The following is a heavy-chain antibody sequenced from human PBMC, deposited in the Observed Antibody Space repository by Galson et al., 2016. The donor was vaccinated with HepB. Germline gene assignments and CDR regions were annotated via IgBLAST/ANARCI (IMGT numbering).Heavy chain of an antibody. V-gene: IGHV3-23*01. Sequence: SLRLSCAASGFTFRNYAMNWVRQAPGKGLEWVSIISGSGSITYYADSVKGRFTTSRDESKDTRYPQMNSLRAEDTAVYYCAKVRTALTGPRRYYYGMDAWGQGTTVTVSS. J-gene: IGHJ6*02. CDR3: AKVRTALTGPRRYYYGMDA. CDR1: GFTFRNYA. D-gene: IGHD2-8*02. CDR2: ISGSGSIT.